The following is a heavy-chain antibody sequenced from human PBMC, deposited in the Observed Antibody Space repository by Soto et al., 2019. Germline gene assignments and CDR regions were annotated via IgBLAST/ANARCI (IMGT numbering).Heavy chain of an antibody. CDR1: GVSVSGSSC. J-gene: IGHJ4*02. V-gene: IGHV4-61*01. CDR3: AREDGVGVGSYYDSSGSYFDY. Sequence: SETLSLTCTVSGVSVSGSSCWTWIRQAPGKGLEWIGCIFYNGTTNYNPSLRSPVTISVDTSKNQFSLKLSSVTAADTAVYYCAREDGVGVGSYYDSSGSYFDYWGQGTLVTVSS. CDR2: IFYNGTT. D-gene: IGHD3-22*01.